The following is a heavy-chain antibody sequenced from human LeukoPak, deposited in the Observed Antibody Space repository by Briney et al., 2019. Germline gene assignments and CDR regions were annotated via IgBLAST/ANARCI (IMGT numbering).Heavy chain of an antibody. Sequence: GGSLRLSCSAAGFTFNSHAMHWVRQAPGKGLEYVSTINDDGGLTYYADSVKGRFTISRDNSKNTVYLHMNNLRPDDSAVYHCLKGGWATIGPPKDWGQGTLVSVSS. D-gene: IGHD5-24*01. J-gene: IGHJ4*02. CDR2: INDDGGLT. CDR1: GFTFNSHA. CDR3: LKGGWATIGPPKD. V-gene: IGHV3-64D*08.